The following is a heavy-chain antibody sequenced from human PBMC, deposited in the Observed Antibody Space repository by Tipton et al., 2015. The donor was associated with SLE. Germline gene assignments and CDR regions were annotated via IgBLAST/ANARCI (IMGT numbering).Heavy chain of an antibody. V-gene: IGHV4-4*02. CDR2: IYHSGST. CDR1: GGSISSSNW. Sequence: SLRLSCAVSGGSISSSNWWIWVRQPPGKGLEWIGEIYHSGSTNYNPSLKSRVTISVDKSKNQFSLKLSSVTAADTAVYYCARLRYGSSRHGIDYWGQGTLVTVSS. J-gene: IGHJ4*02. D-gene: IGHD6-13*01. CDR3: ARLRYGSSRHGIDY.